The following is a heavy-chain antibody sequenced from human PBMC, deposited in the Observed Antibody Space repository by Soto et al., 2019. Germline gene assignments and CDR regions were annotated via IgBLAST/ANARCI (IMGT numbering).Heavy chain of an antibody. CDR1: GFTFSSYS. D-gene: IGHD5-18*01. CDR3: ARGIHRSISPDAFDI. CDR2: ISSSSSTI. V-gene: IGHV3-48*01. J-gene: IGHJ3*02. Sequence: GGSLRLSCAASGFTFSSYSMNWVRQAPGKGLEWVSYISSSSSTIYYADSVKGRFTISRDNAKNSLYLQMNSLRAEDTAVYYCARGIHRSISPDAFDIWGQGTMVTVSS.